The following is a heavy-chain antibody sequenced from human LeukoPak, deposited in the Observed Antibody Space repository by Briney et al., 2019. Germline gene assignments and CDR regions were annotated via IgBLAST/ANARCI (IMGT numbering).Heavy chain of an antibody. J-gene: IGHJ4*02. D-gene: IGHD3-10*01. CDR2: ISGSGGST. CDR1: GFTFSSYG. V-gene: IGHV3-23*01. CDR3: AKTIAWFYFDY. Sequence: GGSLRLSCAASGFTFSSYGVSWVRQAPGKGREWVSGISGSGGSTYYVDSVKGRFTISRDNSKNTLYLQMNSLRAEETAVYYCAKTIAWFYFDYWGQGTLVTVSS.